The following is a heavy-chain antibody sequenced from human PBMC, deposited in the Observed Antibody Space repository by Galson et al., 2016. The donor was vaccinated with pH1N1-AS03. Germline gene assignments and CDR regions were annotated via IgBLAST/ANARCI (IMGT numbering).Heavy chain of an antibody. Sequence: SLRLSCAASGFTFSDYAITWVRQAPGKGLQWVAVVSEDVNTKYYAESVRGRFTISRDNSENTVYMQMSSLRIEDTGLYYCARLADEIRGQPNNWFDPWGQGTLVTVSS. CDR2: VSEDVNTK. J-gene: IGHJ5*02. V-gene: IGHV3-30*15. D-gene: IGHD1-1*01. CDR3: ARLADEIRGQPNNWFDP. CDR1: GFTFSDYA.